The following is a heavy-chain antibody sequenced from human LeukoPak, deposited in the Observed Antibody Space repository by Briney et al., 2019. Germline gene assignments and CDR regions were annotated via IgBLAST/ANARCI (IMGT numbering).Heavy chain of an antibody. CDR3: ASDGSGVGATGLDY. J-gene: IGHJ4*02. CDR2: IYYSGST. V-gene: IGHV4-39*01. D-gene: IGHD1-26*01. Sequence: SETLSLTCTVSDGSISSSSYYWGWIRQPPGKGLEWIGSIYYSGSTYYNPSLKSRVTISVDTSKNQFSLKLSSVTAADTAVYYCASDGSGVGATGLDYWGQGTLVTVSS. CDR1: DGSISSSSYY.